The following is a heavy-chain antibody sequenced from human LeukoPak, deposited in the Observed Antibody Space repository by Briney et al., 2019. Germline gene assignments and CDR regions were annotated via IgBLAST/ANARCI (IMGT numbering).Heavy chain of an antibody. Sequence: SETLSLTCTVSGGSIGSSSYYWGWIRQPPGKGLEWIGSIYYSGSTYYNPSLKSRVTISVDTSKNQFSLKLSSVTAADTAVYYCARECEDIVVVVGNWFDPWGQGTLVTVSS. CDR2: IYYSGST. CDR3: ARECEDIVVVVGNWFDP. J-gene: IGHJ5*02. CDR1: GGSIGSSSYY. D-gene: IGHD2-15*01. V-gene: IGHV4-39*02.